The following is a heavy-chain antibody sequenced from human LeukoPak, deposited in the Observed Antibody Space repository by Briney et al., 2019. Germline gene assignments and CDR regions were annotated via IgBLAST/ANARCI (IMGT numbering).Heavy chain of an antibody. CDR3: VRAATKDGHYYYYYMDV. CDR2: ISSSSSYI. Sequence: GGSLRLSYAASGFTFSSYSMNWVRQAPGKGLEWVSSISSSSSYIYYADSVKGRFTISRDNAKNSLYLQMNSLRAEDTAVYYCVRAATKDGHYYYYYMDVWGKGTTVTVSS. V-gene: IGHV3-21*01. CDR1: GFTFSSYS. J-gene: IGHJ6*03.